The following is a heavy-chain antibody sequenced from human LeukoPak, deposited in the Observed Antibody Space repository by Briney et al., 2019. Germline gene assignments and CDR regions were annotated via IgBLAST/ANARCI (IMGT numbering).Heavy chain of an antibody. CDR3: ARDPSTYGDEEDLNDY. J-gene: IGHJ4*02. V-gene: IGHV3-66*01. D-gene: IGHD4-17*01. CDR2: IYSGGST. CDR1: GFTVSSNY. Sequence: PGGSLRLSCAASGFTVSSNYMSWVRQAPGKGLEWVSVIYSGGSTYYADSVKGRFTISRDNSKNTLYLQMNSLRAEDTAVYYCARDPSTYGDEEDLNDYWGQGTLVTVSS.